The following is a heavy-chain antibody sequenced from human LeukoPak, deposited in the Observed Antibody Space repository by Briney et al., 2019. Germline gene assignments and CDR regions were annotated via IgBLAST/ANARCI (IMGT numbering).Heavy chain of an antibody. D-gene: IGHD5-24*01. Sequence: ASVKVSCKASGGTFSSYAISWVRQAPGQGLEWMGIINPSGGSASYAQKFQGRVTMTRDTSTSTVYMELSSLRSEDTAVYYCAREMATITGVFDYWGQGTLVTVSS. CDR1: GGTFSSYA. CDR3: AREMATITGVFDY. V-gene: IGHV1-46*01. J-gene: IGHJ4*02. CDR2: INPSGGSA.